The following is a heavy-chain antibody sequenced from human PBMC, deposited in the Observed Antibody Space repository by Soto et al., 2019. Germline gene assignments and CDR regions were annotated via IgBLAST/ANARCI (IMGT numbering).Heavy chain of an antibody. V-gene: IGHV3-48*04. J-gene: IGHJ4*02. CDR1: GFTFSSYS. CDR3: ARDLKTYYYDSSGYYFDY. D-gene: IGHD3-22*01. Sequence: GGSLRLSCAASGFTFSSYSMNWVRQAPGKGLEWVSYIRSSSSTIYYADSVKGRFTISRDNAKNSLYLQMNSLRAEDTAVYYCARDLKTYYYDSSGYYFDYWGQGTLVTVSS. CDR2: IRSSSSTI.